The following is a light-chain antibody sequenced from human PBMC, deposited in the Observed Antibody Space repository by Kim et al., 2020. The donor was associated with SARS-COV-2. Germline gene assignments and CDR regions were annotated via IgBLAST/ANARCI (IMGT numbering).Light chain of an antibody. CDR3: QQYGSSPRT. J-gene: IGKJ1*01. CDR1: KSVSSSY. V-gene: IGKV3-20*01. CDR2: GAS. Sequence: SPGKRATLSCRASKSVSSSYLAWYQQKPGQAPRLLIYGASSRATGIPDRFSGSGSGTDFTLTISRLEPEDFAVYYCQQYGSSPRTFGQGTKVDIK.